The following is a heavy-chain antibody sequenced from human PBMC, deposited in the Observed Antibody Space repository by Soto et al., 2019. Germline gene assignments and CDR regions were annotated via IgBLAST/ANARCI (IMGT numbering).Heavy chain of an antibody. CDR1: GGTFSNYA. V-gene: IGHV1-69*12. CDR3: ARGPDYEAYFDY. D-gene: IGHD4-17*01. J-gene: IGHJ4*02. CDR2: IILPFGTA. Sequence: QVRLVQSGAEVKKPGSSVKVSCKASGGTFSNYAISWVRQAPGQGLEWMGGIILPFGTANYAEKFQDRVSITAEESMTTTYMELRGLRSEDTAVYYCARGPDYEAYFDYWGQGTLVTVSS.